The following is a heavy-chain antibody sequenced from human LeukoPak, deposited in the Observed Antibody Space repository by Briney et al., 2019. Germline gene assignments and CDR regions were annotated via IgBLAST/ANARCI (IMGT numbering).Heavy chain of an antibody. D-gene: IGHD2-8*02. Sequence: ASVKVSCKASGGTFSSYAISWVRQAPGQGLEWMGGIIPIFGTANYAQKSQGRVTITADKSTSTAYMELSSLRSEDTAVYYCARAGGPLFDGNYYYGMDVWGKGTTVTVSS. CDR2: IIPIFGTA. V-gene: IGHV1-69*06. CDR1: GGTFSSYA. CDR3: ARAGGPLFDGNYYYGMDV. J-gene: IGHJ6*04.